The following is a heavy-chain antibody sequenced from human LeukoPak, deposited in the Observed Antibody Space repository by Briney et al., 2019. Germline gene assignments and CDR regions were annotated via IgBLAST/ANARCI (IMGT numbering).Heavy chain of an antibody. CDR2: IKSKTDGGTT. CDR3: TTLYSYGFFDY. Sequence: GGSLRPSCAVSGFTFSNAWMSWVRPPPGKGLEWVGRIKSKTDGGTTDYAAPVKGRFTISRDDSKNTLYLQMNSLKTEDTAVYYCTTLYSYGFFDYWGQGTLVTVSS. CDR1: GFTFSNAW. J-gene: IGHJ4*02. D-gene: IGHD5-18*01. V-gene: IGHV3-15*01.